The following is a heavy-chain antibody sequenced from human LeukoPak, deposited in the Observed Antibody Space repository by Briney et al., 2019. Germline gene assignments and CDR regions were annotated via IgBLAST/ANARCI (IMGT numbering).Heavy chain of an antibody. CDR2: IKQDGSEK. V-gene: IGHV3-7*01. J-gene: IGHJ4*02. CDR1: GFTFSSYW. D-gene: IGHD3-22*01. CDR3: ARDEDYYDSSGKLDY. Sequence: GGSLRLSCAASGFTFSSYWMSWVRQAPGKGLEWVANIKQDGSEKYYVDSVKGRFTISRDNAKNPLYLQMNSLRAEDTAVYYCARDEDYYDSSGKLDYWGQGTLVTVSS.